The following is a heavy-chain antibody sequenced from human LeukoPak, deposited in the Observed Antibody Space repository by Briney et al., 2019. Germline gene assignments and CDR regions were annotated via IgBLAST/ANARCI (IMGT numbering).Heavy chain of an antibody. CDR3: ATGGFGELLAYY. V-gene: IGHV3-21*01. CDR2: ISSSSYI. D-gene: IGHD3-10*01. Sequence: GGSLRLSCAASGFTFSSYSMNWVRQAPGKGLEWVSSISSSSYIYYADSVKGRFTISRDNAKNSLYLQMNSLRAEDTAVYYCATGGFGELLAYYWGQGTLVTVSS. CDR1: GFTFSSYS. J-gene: IGHJ4*02.